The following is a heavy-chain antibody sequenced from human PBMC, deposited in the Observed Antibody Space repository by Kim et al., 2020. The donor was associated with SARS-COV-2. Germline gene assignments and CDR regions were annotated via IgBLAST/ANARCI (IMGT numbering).Heavy chain of an antibody. CDR3: AMWGGVSRSSDWYGPLDY. Sequence: SVKVSCKASGGTFSSYAISWVRQAPGQGLEWMGGIVPIFGSPNYAQKFLGRFTITADESTRTAYMDLSSLRVDDTAVYYCAMWGGVSRSSDWYGPLDYWGQGTLVTVSS. J-gene: IGHJ4*02. V-gene: IGHV1-69*13. CDR2: IVPIFGSP. CDR1: GGTFSSYA. D-gene: IGHD6-19*01.